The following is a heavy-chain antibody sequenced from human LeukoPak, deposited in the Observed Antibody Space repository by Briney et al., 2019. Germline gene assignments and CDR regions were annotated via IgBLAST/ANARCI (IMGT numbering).Heavy chain of an antibody. CDR2: IYYSGST. CDR3: ASLTTVTQGYFDS. Sequence: SDTLSLTCTVSGGSISSYYWRWIRQPPGKGLEWIGYIYYSGSTNYNPSFKSRLTISVDASKNQFSLKLSSVTATDTAVYYCASLTTVTQGYFDSWGQGTLVTVSS. CDR1: GGSISSYY. V-gene: IGHV4-59*08. J-gene: IGHJ4*02. D-gene: IGHD4-17*01.